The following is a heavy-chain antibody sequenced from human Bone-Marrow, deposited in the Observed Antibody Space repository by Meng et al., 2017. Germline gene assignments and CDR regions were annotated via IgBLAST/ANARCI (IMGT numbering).Heavy chain of an antibody. V-gene: IGHV3-11*01. CDR2: ISSSGDTM. CDR1: GFTFRDNG. Sequence: QVHLVESGGGLVKPGGSLRLSCAASGFTFRDNGMSWIRQAPGKGLDWVSYISSSGDTMHYADSVKGRFTISWDNAKNSLYLQMNSLRAEDTAIYYCAKGLGVSASAPDQWGQGILVTVSS. J-gene: IGHJ4*01. D-gene: IGHD2-21*02. CDR3: AKGLGVSASAPDQ.